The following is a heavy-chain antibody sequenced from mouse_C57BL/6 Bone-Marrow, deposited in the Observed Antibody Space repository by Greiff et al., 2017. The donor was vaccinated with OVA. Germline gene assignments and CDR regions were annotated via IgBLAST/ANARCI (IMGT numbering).Heavy chain of an antibody. D-gene: IGHD2-3*01. CDR3: TTDYDGF. V-gene: IGHV14-4*01. CDR2: IDPENGDT. Sequence: EVQGVESGAELVRPGASVKLSCTASGFNIKDDYMHWVKQRPEQGLEWIGWIDPENGDTEYASKFQGKATITADTSSNTAYLQLSSLTSEDTAVYYCTTDYDGFWGQGTLVTVSA. CDR1: GFNIKDDY. J-gene: IGHJ3*01.